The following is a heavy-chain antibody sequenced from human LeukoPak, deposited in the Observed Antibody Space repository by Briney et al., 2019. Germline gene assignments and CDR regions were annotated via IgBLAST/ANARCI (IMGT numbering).Heavy chain of an antibody. CDR1: GFAFSSYW. Sequence: GGSLRLSCAASGFAFSSYWMTWVRQAPGKGLEWVANIKPDGSGKTYVNSVKGRFTISRDNAKNSLYLQMRGLRVEDTAVYYCSSQPAVLDLDCWGQGTLVTVSS. V-gene: IGHV3-7*01. D-gene: IGHD6-19*01. CDR3: SSQPAVLDLDC. J-gene: IGHJ4*02. CDR2: IKPDGSGK.